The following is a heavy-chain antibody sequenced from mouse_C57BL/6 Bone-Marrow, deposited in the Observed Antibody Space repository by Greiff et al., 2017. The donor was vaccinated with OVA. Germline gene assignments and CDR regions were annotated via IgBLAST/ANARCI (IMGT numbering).Heavy chain of an antibody. V-gene: IGHV1-55*01. CDR2: FYPGSGST. CDR1: GFTFTSYW. Sequence: QVQLQQPGAELVKPGASVKMSCKASGFTFTSYWITWVIQRPGQGLEWIGDFYPGSGSTNYHEKFKSKATLTVDTSSSTAYMQLSSLTSVDSAVYYCARRGYYEYFDVWGTGTTVTVSS. CDR3: ARRGYYEYFDV. D-gene: IGHD2-4*01. J-gene: IGHJ1*03.